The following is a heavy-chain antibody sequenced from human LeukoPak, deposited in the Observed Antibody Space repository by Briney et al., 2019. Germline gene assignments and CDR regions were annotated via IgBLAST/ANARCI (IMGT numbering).Heavy chain of an antibody. CDR3: ASAGYSSSWYYFDY. D-gene: IGHD6-13*01. V-gene: IGHV1-2*02. J-gene: IGHJ4*02. Sequence: ASVKVSCKASGYTFTGYYMHWVRQAPGQGLEWVGWINPNSGGTNYAQKFQGRVTMTRDTSISTAYMELSRLRSDDTAVYYCASAGYSSSWYYFDYWGQGTLVTVSS. CDR2: INPNSGGT. CDR1: GYTFTGYY.